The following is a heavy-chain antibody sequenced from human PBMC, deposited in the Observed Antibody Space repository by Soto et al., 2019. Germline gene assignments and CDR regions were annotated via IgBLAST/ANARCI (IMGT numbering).Heavy chain of an antibody. V-gene: IGHV1-18*04. Sequence: ASVKVSCKASGYTFTSYGISWVRQAPGQGLEWMGWISPYNGNTNYAQKFRGRVTMTTDTSTSTAYMELRSLRSDDTAVFYCARSGEDYDAFDIWGQGTMVTVSS. D-gene: IGHD3-10*01. CDR3: ARSGEDYDAFDI. CDR2: ISPYNGNT. CDR1: GYTFTSYG. J-gene: IGHJ3*02.